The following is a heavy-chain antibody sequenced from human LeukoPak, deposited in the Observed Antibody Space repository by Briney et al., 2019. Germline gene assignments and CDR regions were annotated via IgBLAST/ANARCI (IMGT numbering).Heavy chain of an antibody. CDR2: ISGSGGST. CDR1: AFTFSSYA. CDR3: AKSLVVVPAANDY. Sequence: GGSLRLSCAASAFTFSSYAMSWVRQAPGKGLEWVSAISGSGGSTYYADSVKGRFTISRDNSKNTLYLQMNSLRAEDTAVYYCAKSLVVVPAANDYWGQGTLVTVSS. V-gene: IGHV3-23*01. J-gene: IGHJ4*02. D-gene: IGHD2-2*01.